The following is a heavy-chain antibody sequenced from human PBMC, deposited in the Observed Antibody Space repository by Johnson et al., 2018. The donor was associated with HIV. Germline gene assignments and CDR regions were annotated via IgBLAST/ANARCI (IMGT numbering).Heavy chain of an antibody. CDR1: EFTFRAYG. CDR2: MSYDGSKK. D-gene: IGHD6-19*01. V-gene: IGHV3-30*18. Sequence: QVQLVESGGGLVKPGGSLRLSCAASEFTFRAYGMHWVRQAPGKGLEWLTLMSYDGSKKYYADSVKGRFTISRDNSKNTLYLQMNSLRTEDTALYYCAKDMGYSSFGYGFDIWGQGTMVTVSS. CDR3: AKDMGYSSFGYGFDI. J-gene: IGHJ3*02.